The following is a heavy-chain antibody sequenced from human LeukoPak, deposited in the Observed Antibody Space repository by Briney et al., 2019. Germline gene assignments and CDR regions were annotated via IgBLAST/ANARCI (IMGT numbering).Heavy chain of an antibody. D-gene: IGHD2-15*01. CDR3: ARPRSGGTRFFDY. J-gene: IGHJ4*02. V-gene: IGHV3-48*04. CDR1: GFNFFNYN. Sequence: GGSLRLSCATSGFNFFNYNMNWVRQAPGKGLEWISHISSTSSTIKYADSVKGRFTISRDNAKNSLHLQMNSLRAEDMAVYYCARPRSGGTRFFDYWGQGTLVTVSS. CDR2: ISSTSSTI.